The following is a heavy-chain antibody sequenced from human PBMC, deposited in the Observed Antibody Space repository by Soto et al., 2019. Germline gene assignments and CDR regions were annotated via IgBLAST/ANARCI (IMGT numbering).Heavy chain of an antibody. J-gene: IGHJ4*02. D-gene: IGHD5-18*01. V-gene: IGHV6-1*01. Sequence: QVQLQQSGPGLVKPSQTLSLTCAISGDSVSSNNVAWNWVRQSPSRGLEWLGRTYYTSKWNYEYAVSVKSRISVAPDTSKNQFSLQVNFVTPEDTAVYYCARGRNSAFDYWGQGTLVTVSS. CDR2: TYYTSKWNY. CDR1: GDSVSSNNVA. CDR3: ARGRNSAFDY.